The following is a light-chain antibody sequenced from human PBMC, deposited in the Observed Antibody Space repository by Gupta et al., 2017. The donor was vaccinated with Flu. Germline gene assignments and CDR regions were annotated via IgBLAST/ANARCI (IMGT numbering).Light chain of an antibody. J-gene: IGKJ4*01. CDR2: DAS. CDR3: QQYSNWPPLT. Sequence: RANRSCRARQSVGDELAWYQQRPGQGPSLLIYDASTRASGSPDWFRGSGSGTDFTLTISSLQSEDSGVYFCQQYSNWPPLTVGGGTKVEI. V-gene: IGKV3-15*01. CDR1: QSVGDE.